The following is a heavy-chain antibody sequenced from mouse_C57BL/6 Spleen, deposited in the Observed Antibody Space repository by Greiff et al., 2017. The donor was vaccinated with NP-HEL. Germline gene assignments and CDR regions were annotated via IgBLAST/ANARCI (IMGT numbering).Heavy chain of an antibody. Sequence: QVQLQQPGAELVKPGASVKLSCKASGYTFTSYWMQWVKQRPGQGLEWIGVIDPSDSYTNYNQKFKGKATLTVDTSSSTAYMQLSSLTSEDSAVYYCARGELGRPWFAYWGQGTLVTVSA. J-gene: IGHJ3*01. D-gene: IGHD4-1*01. CDR1: GYTFTSYW. CDR2: IDPSDSYT. V-gene: IGHV1-50*01. CDR3: ARGELGRPWFAY.